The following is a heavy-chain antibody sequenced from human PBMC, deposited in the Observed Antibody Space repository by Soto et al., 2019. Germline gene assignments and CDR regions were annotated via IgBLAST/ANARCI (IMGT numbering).Heavy chain of an antibody. V-gene: IGHV5-10-1*01. J-gene: IGHJ3*02. Sequence: GESLKISCKGSGYSFTSYWISWVRQMPGKGLEWMGRIDPSDSYTNYSPSFQGHVTISADKSISTAYLQWSSLKASDTAMYYCARLPRITMIVVVPCGLLAIWGQGTMVPVS. CDR2: IDPSDSYT. CDR3: ARLPRITMIVVVPCGLLAI. D-gene: IGHD3-22*01. CDR1: GYSFTSYW.